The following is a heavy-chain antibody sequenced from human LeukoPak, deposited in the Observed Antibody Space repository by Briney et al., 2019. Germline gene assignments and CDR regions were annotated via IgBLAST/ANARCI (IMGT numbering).Heavy chain of an antibody. J-gene: IGHJ6*03. CDR3: ARDRTAFGVVVHYYMDV. D-gene: IGHD3-3*01. CDR2: IKWNGGSR. Sequence: AGGSLRLSCAASGFTFGDYGMSWVRQAPGKGLEWVAGIKWNGGSRGYADSVKGRFTISRDNAKNSLYLQMNSLRAEDTALYYCARDRTAFGVVVHYYMDVWGKGTTVTVSS. CDR1: GFTFGDYG. V-gene: IGHV3-20*04.